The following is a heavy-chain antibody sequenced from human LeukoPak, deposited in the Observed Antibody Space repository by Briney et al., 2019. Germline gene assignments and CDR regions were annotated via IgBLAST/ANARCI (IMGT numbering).Heavy chain of an antibody. Sequence: SETLSLTCTVSGGSISNYFWSWIRQPPGKGLEWIGYIYYSGGTNYNPSLKSRVTISVDTSKNQFSLKLNSVTAADTAVYYCARGPPFDYWGQGTLVTVSS. V-gene: IGHV4-59*01. CDR2: IYYSGGT. CDR1: GGSISNYF. CDR3: ARGPPFDY. J-gene: IGHJ4*02.